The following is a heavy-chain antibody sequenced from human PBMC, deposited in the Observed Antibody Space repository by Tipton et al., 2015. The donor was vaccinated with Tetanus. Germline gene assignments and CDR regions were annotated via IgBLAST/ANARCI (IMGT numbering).Heavy chain of an antibody. J-gene: IGHJ4*02. CDR2: IYSSGST. CDR1: GVSISGGRYY. V-gene: IGHV4-31*03. CDR3: ARDQARGARGWNYFDF. D-gene: IGHD1-26*01. Sequence: LRLSCSVSGVSISGGRYYWSWIRQRPGKGLEWIGDIYSSGSTYTDPSLKGRVNISVDTSKNQFCLRVNSVTAADTAVYCCARDQARGARGWNYFDFWGLGTLVTVSS.